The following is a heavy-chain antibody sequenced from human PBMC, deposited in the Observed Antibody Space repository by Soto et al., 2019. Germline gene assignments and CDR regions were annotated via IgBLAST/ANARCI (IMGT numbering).Heavy chain of an antibody. CDR2: VSLTGDRA. CDR3: ARGGGYCTPTSCAIDS. V-gene: IGHV3-23*01. J-gene: IGHJ4*02. CDR1: RFDFSSYD. D-gene: IGHD2-8*01. Sequence: PGGSLRLSNVASRFDFSSYDMSWVRQAAGKGLEWVSRVSLTGDRANYAGSVKGRFTVSRDNFKNALYLEMDSLRPDDTAIYYCARGGGYCTPTSCAIDSWGRGTPVTV.